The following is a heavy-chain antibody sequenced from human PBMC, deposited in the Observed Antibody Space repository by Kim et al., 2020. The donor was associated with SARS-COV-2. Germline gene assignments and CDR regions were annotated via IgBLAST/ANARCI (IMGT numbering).Heavy chain of an antibody. D-gene: IGHD3-3*01. J-gene: IGHJ4*01. Sequence: ASVKVSCKASGYTFIGYYMHWVRQAPGQGLEWMGWINPNSGDTNYAQNFQGRVTMTRDTSISTTYMEVSRLHSDDTAVYCCARAEGRRRSGFLANFDYWG. CDR3: ARAEGRRRSGFLANFDY. V-gene: IGHV1-2*02. CDR1: GYTFIGYY. CDR2: INPNSGDT.